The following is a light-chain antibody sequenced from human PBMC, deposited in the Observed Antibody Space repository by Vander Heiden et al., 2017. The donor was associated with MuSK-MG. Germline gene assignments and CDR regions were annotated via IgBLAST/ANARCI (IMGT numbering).Light chain of an antibody. CDR3: QQYGSSPRT. V-gene: IGKV3-20*01. CDR2: GAS. Sequence: EIALTQSPGTLSLSPGERATLSCRASQSVSSSYLAWYQQKPGQAPRLLIKGASSRATGIPDRFSGSGSGTDFTLTISRLEPEDGAVYYCQQYGSSPRTFGQGTKVEIK. CDR1: QSVSSSY. J-gene: IGKJ1*01.